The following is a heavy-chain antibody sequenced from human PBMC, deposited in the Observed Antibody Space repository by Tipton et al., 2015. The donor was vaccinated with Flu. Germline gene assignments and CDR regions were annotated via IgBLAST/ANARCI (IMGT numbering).Heavy chain of an antibody. V-gene: IGHV4-61*01. CDR2: ISYSGIT. CDR1: GASVNSGSYY. Sequence: TLSLTCTVSGASVNSGSYYWTWIRQPPGEGLEWIGYISYSGITNYNPSLTSRVTISVDTSKNQFSLNLISVTAADTAVYYCARGLGSFDFWSGSDYWGQGTLVTVSS. CDR3: ARGLGSFDFWSGSDY. D-gene: IGHD3-3*01. J-gene: IGHJ4*02.